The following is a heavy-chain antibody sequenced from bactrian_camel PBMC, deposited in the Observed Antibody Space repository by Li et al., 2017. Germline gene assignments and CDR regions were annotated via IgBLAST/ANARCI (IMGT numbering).Heavy chain of an antibody. J-gene: IGHJ7*01. CDR1: GFTFSSNA. CDR2: IDRGGSNT. D-gene: IGHD3*01. Sequence: VQLVESGGGTVQPGGSLRLSCAASGFTFSSNAMTWVRLAPGKGLEWVSGIDRGGSNTYYADSVKGRFTISRDNAKNTLYLQLMSLKTEDTAMYYCAKGQLGYYDYGGVAMDYWGEGTQVTVS. V-gene: IGHV3S31*01.